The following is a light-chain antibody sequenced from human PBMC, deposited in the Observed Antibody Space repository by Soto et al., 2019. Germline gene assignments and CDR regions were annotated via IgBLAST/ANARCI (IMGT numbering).Light chain of an antibody. V-gene: IGKV1-39*01. J-gene: IGKJ4*01. CDR2: AAS. Sequence: DIQMPQSPSTLSASVGDRVTISCLASQSISSYLNWYQQKPGKAPKLLIYAASSLQSGVPSRFSGSGSGTDFTLTISSLQPEDFATYYCQQANSFPLTFGGGTKVDIK. CDR1: QSISSY. CDR3: QQANSFPLT.